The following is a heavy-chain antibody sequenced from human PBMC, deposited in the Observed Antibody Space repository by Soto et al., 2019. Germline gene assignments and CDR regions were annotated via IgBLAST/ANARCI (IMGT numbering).Heavy chain of an antibody. J-gene: IGHJ1*01. Sequence: QLQLQESGPGLVKPSETLSLTCTVSGGSITSSSHYWGWIRQPPGKWLEWIGSIYYSGSTDYTTSQTSRVTISVDTSTGQFSLKLSSVTAADTAVYYCARRFEYFHHWGQRTLVTVSS. CDR3: ARRFEYFHH. CDR2: IYYSGST. V-gene: IGHV4-39*01. CDR1: GGSITSSSHY.